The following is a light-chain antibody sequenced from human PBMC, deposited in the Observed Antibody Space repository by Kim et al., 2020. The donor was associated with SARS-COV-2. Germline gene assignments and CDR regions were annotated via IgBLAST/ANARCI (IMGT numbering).Light chain of an antibody. CDR3: QQYYSTPWT. CDR1: QTLLYSSYNKTY. V-gene: IGKV4-1*01. J-gene: IGKJ1*01. Sequence: DIVMTQSPVSLAVSLGEGATINCKSSQTLLYSSYNKTYLAWYQQKPGQPPHLLIYWTSTRHSGVPDRFSGSGSGTDFTLTITSLQTEDVAIYYCQQYYSTPWTFGQGTKVYIK. CDR2: WTS.